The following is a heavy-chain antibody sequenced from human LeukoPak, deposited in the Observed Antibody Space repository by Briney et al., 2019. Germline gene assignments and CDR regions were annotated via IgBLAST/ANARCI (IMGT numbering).Heavy chain of an antibody. V-gene: IGHV4-59*01. CDR2: IYYSGST. CDR3: ARGGSYDYVWGSYRNYAY. D-gene: IGHD3-16*02. CDR1: GFTFSSYD. Sequence: GSLRLSCAASGFTFSSYDMSWVRQAPGKGLEWIGYIYYSGSTNYNPSLKSRVTISVDTSKNQFSLKLSSVTAADTAVYYCARGGSYDYVWGSYRNYAYWGQGTLVTVSS. J-gene: IGHJ4*02.